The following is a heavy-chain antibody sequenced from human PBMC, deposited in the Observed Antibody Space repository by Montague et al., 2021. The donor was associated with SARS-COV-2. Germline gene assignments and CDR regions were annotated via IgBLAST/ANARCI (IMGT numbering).Heavy chain of an antibody. CDR2: ISSSGGGSTK. CDR1: GFIFSSYE. Sequence: SLRLSCVACGFIFSSYEMKWVRQAPGKGLEWISYISSSGGGSTKXYTXSVKGRFTISRDNAKNSLYLQVNRLRVEDTAIYYCARDRDWDDWCGMDVWGQGTTVTVSS. CDR3: ARDRDWDDWCGMDV. J-gene: IGHJ6*02. V-gene: IGHV3-48*03. D-gene: IGHD2-21*01.